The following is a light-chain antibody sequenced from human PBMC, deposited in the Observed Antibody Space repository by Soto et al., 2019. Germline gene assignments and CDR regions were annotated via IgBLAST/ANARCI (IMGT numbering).Light chain of an antibody. CDR2: AAS. CDR3: QQSFSMPIT. V-gene: IGKV1-39*01. CDR1: QNIDNY. Sequence: DIQMTQSPSSLSASVGDRVTLTCRASQNIDNYLNWYQRKPGKAPKLLIYAASSLQSGVPPRFSGSGSETDVTLTISSLQREDFATYYCQQSFSMPITFGQGTRLEIK. J-gene: IGKJ5*01.